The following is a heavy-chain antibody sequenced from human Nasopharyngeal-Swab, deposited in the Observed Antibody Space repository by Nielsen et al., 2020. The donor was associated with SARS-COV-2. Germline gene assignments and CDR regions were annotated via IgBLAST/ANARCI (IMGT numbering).Heavy chain of an antibody. CDR2: IDVGGIST. Sequence: WIRQPSGKGLVWVSHIDVGGISTNYADSVQGRFTISRDNAKNTLSLQMNSLRDEDSAIYYCTRGGFSHSMDVWGQGTTVTVSS. V-gene: IGHV3-74*01. J-gene: IGHJ6*02. CDR3: TRGGFSHSMDV. D-gene: IGHD3-10*01.